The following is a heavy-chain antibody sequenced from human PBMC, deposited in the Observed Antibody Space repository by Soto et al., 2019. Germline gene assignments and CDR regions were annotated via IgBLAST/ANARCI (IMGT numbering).Heavy chain of an antibody. Sequence: QVQLQESGPGLVKPSETLSLTCTVSGGSISSYYWTWIRQLPGKGLEWLGYMYYSGSTNYNPSIKSRVTIPVATSKNQFSLKLSSVAAAATAVYYCARLGYCSGGSCYPEYNWFDPWGQGTLVTVSS. V-gene: IGHV4-59*01. J-gene: IGHJ5*02. D-gene: IGHD2-15*01. CDR3: ARLGYCSGGSCYPEYNWFDP. CDR2: MYYSGST. CDR1: GGSISSYY.